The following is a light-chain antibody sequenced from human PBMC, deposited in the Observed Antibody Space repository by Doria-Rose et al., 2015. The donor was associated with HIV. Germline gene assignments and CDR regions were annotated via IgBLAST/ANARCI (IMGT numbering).Light chain of an antibody. CDR2: DGS. Sequence: DIVLTQSPDTLSLSPGERATLSCRASQSFSSTYLAWYQQKPGQAPSLLIYDGSTRATGIPDRFSASGSGTDFTLTINRLGPEDFALYYCRQYGTSWTFGQGTKVEI. CDR1: QSFSSTY. J-gene: IGKJ1*01. V-gene: IGKV3-20*01. CDR3: RQYGTSWT.